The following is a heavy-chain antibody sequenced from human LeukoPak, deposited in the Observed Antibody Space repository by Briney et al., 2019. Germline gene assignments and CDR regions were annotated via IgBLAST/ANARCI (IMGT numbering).Heavy chain of an antibody. CDR1: GGSSSGYY. CDR2: INHSGST. J-gene: IGHJ4*02. D-gene: IGHD3-16*02. V-gene: IGHV4-34*01. Sequence: SETLSLTCAVYGGSSSGYYWSWIRQPPGKGLERIGEINHSGSTNYNPSLKSRVTISVDTSKNQFSLKLSSVTAADTAVYYCARGPQDYDYVWGSYRYTFDYWGQGTLVTVSS. CDR3: ARGPQDYDYVWGSYRYTFDY.